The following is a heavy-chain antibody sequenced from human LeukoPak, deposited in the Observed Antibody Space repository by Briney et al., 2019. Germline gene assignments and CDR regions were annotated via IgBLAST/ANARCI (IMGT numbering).Heavy chain of an antibody. CDR2: IYSGGST. Sequence: SGGSLRLSCAASGFTVGSNYMSWVRQAPGKGLEWVSVIYSGGSTYYADSVKGRFTISRDNSKNTLYLQMNSLRADDTAVYYCARALIAAAGTAGEFDYWGQGTLVTVSS. CDR3: ARALIAAAGTAGEFDY. D-gene: IGHD6-13*01. V-gene: IGHV3-66*02. J-gene: IGHJ4*02. CDR1: GFTVGSNY.